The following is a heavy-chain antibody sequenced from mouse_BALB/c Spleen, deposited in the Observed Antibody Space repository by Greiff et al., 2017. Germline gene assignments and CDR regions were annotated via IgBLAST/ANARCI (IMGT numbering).Heavy chain of an antibody. V-gene: IGHV5-17*02. CDR2: ISSGSSTI. Sequence: EVNLVESGGGLVQPGGSRKLSCAASGFTFSSFGMHWVRQAPEKGLEWVAYISSGSSTIYYADTVKGRFTISRDNPKNTLFLQMTSLRSEDTAMYYCARYGTAGAMDYWGQGTSVTVSS. CDR3: ARYGTAGAMDY. D-gene: IGHD1-1*01. CDR1: GFTFSSFG. J-gene: IGHJ4*01.